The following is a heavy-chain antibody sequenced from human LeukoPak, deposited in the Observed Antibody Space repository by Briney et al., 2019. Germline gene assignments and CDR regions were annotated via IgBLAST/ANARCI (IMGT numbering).Heavy chain of an antibody. CDR3: ARGQYNTRDFDY. CDR1: GGSFSGYY. V-gene: IGHV4-34*01. Sequence: SKTLSLTCAVYGGSFSGYYWSWIRQPPGKGLEWIGEINHSGSANYNPSLKSRVTISVDTSKNQFSLKLSSATAADTAVFYCARGQYNTRDFDYWGQGTLVTVSS. D-gene: IGHD1-14*01. CDR2: INHSGSA. J-gene: IGHJ4*02.